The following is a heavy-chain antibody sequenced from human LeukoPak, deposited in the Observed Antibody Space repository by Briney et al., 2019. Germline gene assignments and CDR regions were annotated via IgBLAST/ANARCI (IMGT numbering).Heavy chain of an antibody. D-gene: IGHD5-18*01. J-gene: IGHJ6*03. V-gene: IGHV1-69*05. CDR2: IIPIFGTA. Sequence: SVKVSCKASGGTFSSYAISWVRQAPGQGLEWMGGIIPIFGTANYAQKFQGRVTITTDESTSTAYMELSRLRSDDTAVYYCARGPFAGVNTAMVYYYYYMDVWGKGTTVTVSS. CDR1: GGTFSSYA. CDR3: ARGPFAGVNTAMVYYYYYMDV.